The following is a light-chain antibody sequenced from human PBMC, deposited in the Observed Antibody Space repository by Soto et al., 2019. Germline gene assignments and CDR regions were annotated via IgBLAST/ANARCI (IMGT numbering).Light chain of an antibody. CDR1: QSVTSN. Sequence: EIVMTQPPATLSLSPGERATPSGGASQSVTSNLAWYQQKPGQPPRLPIFGASTRATGIPARFSGSGSGTEFTLTISSLQSEDFAVYYCQQYNNWPPWTFGQGNKVEIK. V-gene: IGKV3-15*01. CDR3: QQYNNWPPWT. J-gene: IGKJ1*01. CDR2: GAS.